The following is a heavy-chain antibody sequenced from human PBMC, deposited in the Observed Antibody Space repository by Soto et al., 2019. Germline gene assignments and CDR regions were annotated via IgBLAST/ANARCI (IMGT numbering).Heavy chain of an antibody. CDR2: IKEDGSEK. CDR1: GSTFSVYS. D-gene: IGHD3-22*01. Sequence: GGSLRLSCAASGSTFSVYSMTWVRQAPGKGLEWVANIKEDGSEKYYVDSVKGRFTISRDNAKNSLYLRMNSLRAEDTAVYYCARASHWSSGYYHYYYAMDVWGQGTTVTLSS. J-gene: IGHJ6*02. CDR3: ARASHWSSGYYHYYYAMDV. V-gene: IGHV3-7*01.